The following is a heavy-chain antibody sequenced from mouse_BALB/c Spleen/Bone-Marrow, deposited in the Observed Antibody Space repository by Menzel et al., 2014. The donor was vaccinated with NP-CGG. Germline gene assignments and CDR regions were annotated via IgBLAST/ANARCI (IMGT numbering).Heavy chain of an antibody. CDR3: TRSNYGYWYFDV. CDR2: SNPSNGGS. J-gene: IGHJ1*01. V-gene: IGHV1S81*02. CDR1: GYTFSNYY. Sequence: VKLVESGAELVKPGASVKLSCKASGYTFSNYYMYWVKQRPGQGLEWIGESNPSNGGSNFNEKFKSKATLTVDKSSSTAYMQISSLTWEDSAGYYCTRSNYGYWYFDVWGAGTTVSVSA. D-gene: IGHD1-1*01.